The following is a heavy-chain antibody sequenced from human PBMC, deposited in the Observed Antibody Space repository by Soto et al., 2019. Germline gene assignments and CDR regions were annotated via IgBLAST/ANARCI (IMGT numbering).Heavy chain of an antibody. V-gene: IGHV1-69*01. CDR1: GGTFSSYA. Sequence: QVQLVQSGAEVKKPGSSVKVSCKASGGTFSSYAISWVRQAPGQGLEWMGGIIPIFGTANYAQKFQGRVTITADESTSTSYMELSSLRSEDTAVYYCARGAPAAHDSGDPTGAFDIWGQGTMVTVSS. CDR3: ARGAPAAHDSGDPTGAFDI. J-gene: IGHJ3*02. CDR2: IIPIFGTA. D-gene: IGHD4-17*01.